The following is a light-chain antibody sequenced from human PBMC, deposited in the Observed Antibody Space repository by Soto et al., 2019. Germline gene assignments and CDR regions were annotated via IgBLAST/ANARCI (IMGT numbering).Light chain of an antibody. V-gene: IGKV1-9*01. CDR1: QGIRSY. J-gene: IGKJ4*01. CDR3: KQLNSYPLT. CDR2: AAS. Sequence: DIQLTQSPPFLSASVGDRVTISCRASQGIRSYLAWYQQKPGKAPKLLIYAASTLQSGVPLRFSGSGSGTEFTLTISSLQPEDFATYYCKQLNSYPLTFGGGTKVEIK.